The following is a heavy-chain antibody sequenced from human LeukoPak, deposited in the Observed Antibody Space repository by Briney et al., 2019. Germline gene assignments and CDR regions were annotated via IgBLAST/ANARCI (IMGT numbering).Heavy chain of an antibody. CDR3: ARVLTTGATHDY. D-gene: IGHD4-17*01. J-gene: IGHJ4*02. Sequence: GGSLRLSCAASGFTFSSYWMSWVRQAPGKGLEWVANIKQDGSDKYYVDSVKGRFTISRDNSQNSLYLQMNSLRAEDTAVYYWARVLTTGATHDYWGQGTLVTVSS. V-gene: IGHV3-7*01. CDR1: GFTFSSYW. CDR2: IKQDGSDK.